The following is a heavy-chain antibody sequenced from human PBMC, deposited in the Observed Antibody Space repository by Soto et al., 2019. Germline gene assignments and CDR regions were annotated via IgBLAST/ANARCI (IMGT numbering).Heavy chain of an antibody. J-gene: IGHJ4*02. CDR1: GDSVSSKSAA. D-gene: IGHD6-6*01. V-gene: IGHV6-1*01. Sequence: PSQTLSLTCAISGDSVSSKSAAWHWIRQSPSRGLEWLGRTYYRSKWSSNYAVSVKSRITINPDTSKNQFSLQLRSVTPDDTAMYYCARTEDYLVDYWGQGTLVTVSS. CDR3: ARTEDYLVDY. CDR2: TYYRSKWSS.